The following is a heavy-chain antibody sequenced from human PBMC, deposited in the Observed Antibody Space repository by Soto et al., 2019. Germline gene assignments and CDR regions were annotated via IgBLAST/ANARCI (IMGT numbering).Heavy chain of an antibody. D-gene: IGHD3-3*01. CDR1: GFTFSSYS. Sequence: GGSLRLSCSASGFTFSSYSMCRVRQAPGKGLEWVLAIGGSGGSTYYADSVKGRFTISRDNSKNTLYLQMNSLRAEDTAVYYCANAGTIFGVAPFDYWGQGTLVTVSS. V-gene: IGHV3-23*01. CDR3: ANAGTIFGVAPFDY. CDR2: IGGSGGST. J-gene: IGHJ4*02.